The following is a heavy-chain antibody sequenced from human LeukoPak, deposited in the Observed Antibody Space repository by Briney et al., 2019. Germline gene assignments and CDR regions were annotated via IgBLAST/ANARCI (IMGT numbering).Heavy chain of an antibody. Sequence: GGSLRLSCAASGFTFSSYAMSGVRQAPGKGLGWVSAISGSGGSTYYADSVKGRFTISRDNSKNTLYLQMNSLRAEDTAVYHCAKDKGGSSGSFDYWGQGTRVTVSS. CDR2: ISGSGGST. D-gene: IGHD3-22*01. V-gene: IGHV3-23*01. CDR1: GFTFSSYA. J-gene: IGHJ4*02. CDR3: AKDKGGSSGSFDY.